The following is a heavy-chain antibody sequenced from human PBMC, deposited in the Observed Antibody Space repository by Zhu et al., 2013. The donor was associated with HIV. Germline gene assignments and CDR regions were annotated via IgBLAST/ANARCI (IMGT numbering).Heavy chain of an antibody. CDR2: IIPIFGTA. Sequence: QVQLVQSGAEVKKPGSSVKVSCKASGGTFSSYAISWVRQAPGQGLEWMGGIIPIFGTANYAQKFQGRVTITADESTSTAYMELSSLRSEDTAVYYCARDRYYYDSSGYWYYFDYWGQGTLVTVSS. CDR3: ARDRYYYDSSGYWYYFDY. J-gene: IGHJ4*02. D-gene: IGHD3-22*01. V-gene: IGHV1-69*12. CDR1: GGTFSSYA.